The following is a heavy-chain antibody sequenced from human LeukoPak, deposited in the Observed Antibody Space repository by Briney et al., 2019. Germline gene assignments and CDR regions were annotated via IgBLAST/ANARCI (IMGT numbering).Heavy chain of an antibody. D-gene: IGHD3-22*01. CDR3: ARGRTVDGSGYIDY. Sequence: SETLSLTCAVYGGSFSGYYWSWIRQPPGKGLEWSGEINHSGSTNYNPSLKSRVTISVDTSKNQFSLKLSSVTAADTAVYYCARGRTVDGSGYIDYWGQGTLVTVSS. J-gene: IGHJ4*02. CDR1: GGSFSGYY. V-gene: IGHV4-34*01. CDR2: INHSGST.